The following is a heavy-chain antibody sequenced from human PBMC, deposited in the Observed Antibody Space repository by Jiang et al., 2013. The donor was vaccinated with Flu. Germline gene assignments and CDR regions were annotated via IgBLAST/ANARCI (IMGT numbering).Heavy chain of an antibody. CDR2: TYYRSKWYN. J-gene: IGHJ3*02. D-gene: IGHD2-21*02. CDR3: ARNEWVETLEAFDI. V-gene: IGHV6-1*01. Sequence: SQTLSLTCAISGDSVSRKTTAWNWIRQSPSRGLEWLGRTYYRSKWYNDYAVSVKSRITINPDTSKNQFSLQMNSVTPEDTAVYYCARNEWVETLEAFDIWGQGTVVTVSS. CDR1: GDSVSRKTTA.